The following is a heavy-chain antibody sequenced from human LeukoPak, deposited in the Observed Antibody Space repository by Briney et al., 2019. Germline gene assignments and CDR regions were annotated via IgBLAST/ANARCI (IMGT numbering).Heavy chain of an antibody. CDR1: GFTFSNYW. J-gene: IGHJ4*02. V-gene: IGHV3-74*01. CDR2: INPDGSTT. CDR3: ARVHGAYPFDY. Sequence: GGSLRLSCAASGFTFSNYWMHWVRQDPGKGLVWVSFINPDGSTTNYADSVKGRFTISRDNAKNALYLQMNSLRAEDTAVYYCARVHGAYPFDYWGQGTLVTVSS. D-gene: IGHD4/OR15-4a*01.